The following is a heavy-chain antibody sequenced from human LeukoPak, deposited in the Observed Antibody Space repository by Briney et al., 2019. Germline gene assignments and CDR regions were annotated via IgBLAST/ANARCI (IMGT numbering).Heavy chain of an antibody. CDR2: IIPIFGIA. CDR1: GGTFISHA. D-gene: IGHD2-15*01. V-gene: IGHV1-69*04. Sequence: SVKVSCKASGGTFISHAISWVRQAPGQGREWMGRIIPIFGIANYAQKFQGRVTITADKSTSKAYMELSSLRSEDPAVHYCARDDYCSGGSCYGWFDPWGQGTLVTVSS. CDR3: ARDDYCSGGSCYGWFDP. J-gene: IGHJ5*02.